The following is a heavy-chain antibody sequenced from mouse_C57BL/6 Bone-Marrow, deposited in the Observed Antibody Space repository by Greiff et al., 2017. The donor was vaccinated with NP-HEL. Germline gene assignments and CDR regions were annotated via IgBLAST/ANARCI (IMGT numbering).Heavy chain of an antibody. CDR2: ISSGGSYT. Sequence: EVQRVESGGDLVKPGGSLKLSCAASGFTFSSYGMSWVRQTPDKRLEWVATISSGGSYTYYPDSVKGRFTISRDNAKNTLYLQMSSLKSEDTAMYYCARQRTRGYFDVWGTGTTVTVSS. J-gene: IGHJ1*03. V-gene: IGHV5-6*01. CDR3: ARQRTRGYFDV. CDR1: GFTFSSYG.